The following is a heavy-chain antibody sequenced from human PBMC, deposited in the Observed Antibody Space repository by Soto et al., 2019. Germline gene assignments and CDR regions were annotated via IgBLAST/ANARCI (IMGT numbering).Heavy chain of an antibody. CDR1: GGTFSSYT. Sequence: QVQLVQSGAEVKKPGSSVKVSCKASGGTFSSYTISWVRQAPGQGLEWMGRIIPILGIANYAQKFQGRVTITADKSTSTADMELSSLRSEDTAVYYCATGPLIAAAGTFDYWGQGTLVTVSS. V-gene: IGHV1-69*02. CDR3: ATGPLIAAAGTFDY. J-gene: IGHJ4*02. CDR2: IIPILGIA. D-gene: IGHD6-13*01.